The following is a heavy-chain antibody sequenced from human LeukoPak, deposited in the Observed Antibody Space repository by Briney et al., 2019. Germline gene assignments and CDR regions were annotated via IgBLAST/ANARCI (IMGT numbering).Heavy chain of an antibody. CDR3: ARGRYCSADICSGGDAFDI. Sequence: SETLSLTCTVSGGSINNYYWSWIRQPAGRGLERIGRIYTRGSTNYNPSLKSRVTMSVDTSKNQFSLKLSSVTAADTAVYYCARGRYCSADICSGGDAFDIWGQGTMVSVSS. CDR1: GGSINNYY. D-gene: IGHD2-15*01. V-gene: IGHV4-4*07. CDR2: IYTRGST. J-gene: IGHJ3*02.